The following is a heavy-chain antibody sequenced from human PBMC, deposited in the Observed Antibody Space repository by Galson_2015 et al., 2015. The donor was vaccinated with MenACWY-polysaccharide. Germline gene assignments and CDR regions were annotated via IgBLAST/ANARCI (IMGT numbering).Heavy chain of an antibody. CDR1: GFRVSASF. J-gene: IGHJ4*02. V-gene: IGHV3-53*01. CDR2: IYPSGAT. CDR3: ARESNWAYDS. D-gene: IGHD3-16*01. Sequence: SLRLSCAVSGFRVSASFLSWVRQVPGRGLEYVSDIYPSGATYYRDSVRGRFTMSRDAFQNSLYLQMNNLRVEDTAIYFCARESNWAYDSWGTGTLATVSS.